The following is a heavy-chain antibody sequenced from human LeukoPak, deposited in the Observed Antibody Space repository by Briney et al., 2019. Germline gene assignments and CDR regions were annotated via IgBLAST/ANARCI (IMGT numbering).Heavy chain of an antibody. CDR1: GYIFTSYW. J-gene: IGHJ4*02. Sequence: GGSLKISCKGSGYIFTSYWIGWVRQTPGNGLEWMGIIYPGDSDTGYSPSFQGQVTISADKSISTAYLQWSSLKASDTAIYYCARPSAIASVDYWGEGTLDTVSS. V-gene: IGHV5-51*01. D-gene: IGHD6-13*01. CDR3: ARPSAIASVDY. CDR2: IYPGDSDT.